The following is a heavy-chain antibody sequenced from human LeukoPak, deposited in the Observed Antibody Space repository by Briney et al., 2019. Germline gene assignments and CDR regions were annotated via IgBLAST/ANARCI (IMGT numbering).Heavy chain of an antibody. D-gene: IGHD3-22*01. V-gene: IGHV3-7*01. CDR3: ARDSVHGYYDSSGYSALFDC. J-gene: IGHJ4*02. Sequence: GGSLRLSGAASGFTFSSNWMSWVRQAPGKGLEWVANIMEEGSEKYYVHSMKGRFTISRDYANNSLYLQMTSLRAEDTAVYYCARDSVHGYYDSSGYSALFDCWGQGTLVTVSS. CDR1: GFTFSSNW. CDR2: IMEEGSEK.